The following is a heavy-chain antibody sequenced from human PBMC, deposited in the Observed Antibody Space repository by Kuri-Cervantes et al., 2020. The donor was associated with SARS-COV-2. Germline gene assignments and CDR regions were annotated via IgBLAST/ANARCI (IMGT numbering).Heavy chain of an antibody. J-gene: IGHJ4*02. CDR2: INHSGST. V-gene: IGHV4-34*01. CDR1: GGSFSGYY. Sequence: GSLRLSCAVYGGSFSGYYWSWIRQPPGKGLEWIGEINHSGSTNYNPSLKSRVTISVDTSKNQFSLKLSSVTAADTAVYFCTRERGMSRKSSGYWGQGTLVTVSS. D-gene: IGHD3-10*01. CDR3: TRERGMSRKSSGY.